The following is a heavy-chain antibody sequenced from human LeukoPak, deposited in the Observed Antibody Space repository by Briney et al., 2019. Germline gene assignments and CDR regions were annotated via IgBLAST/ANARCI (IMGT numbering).Heavy chain of an antibody. Sequence: GRSLRLSCAASGFTFSSSAMHWVRRAPGKGLGWVAVIANDGRDKHSTDSVKGRFIITRDNAKNTVYLQMNSLRVEDTAVYYCAKDQQIVSAKYYFDSWGQGILVTVSS. J-gene: IGHJ4*02. CDR1: GFTFSSSA. CDR3: AKDQQIVSAKYYFDS. CDR2: IANDGRDK. D-gene: IGHD1/OR15-1a*01. V-gene: IGHV3-30*18.